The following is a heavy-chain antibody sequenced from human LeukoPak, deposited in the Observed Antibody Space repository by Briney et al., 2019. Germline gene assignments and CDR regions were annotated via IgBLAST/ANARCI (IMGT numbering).Heavy chain of an antibody. CDR1: GGSISSGSYY. CDR3: ARFYDSSGYYYVDASDI. CDR2: IYTSGST. Sequence: SETLSLTCTVSGGSISSGSYYWSWIRQPAGKGLEWIGRIYTSGSTNYNPSLKSRVTISVDTSKNQFSLKLSSVTAADTAVYYCARFYDSSGYYYVDASDIWGQGTMVTVSS. V-gene: IGHV4-61*02. D-gene: IGHD3-22*01. J-gene: IGHJ3*02.